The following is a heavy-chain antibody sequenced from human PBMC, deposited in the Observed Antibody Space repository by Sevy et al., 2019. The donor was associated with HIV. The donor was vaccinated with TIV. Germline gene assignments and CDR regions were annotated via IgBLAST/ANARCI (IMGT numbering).Heavy chain of an antibody. CDR2: ISYDGSNK. D-gene: IGHD3-3*01. CDR3: SRVRDGYYDFWCVYYFEPSADYYYFGMDV. CDR1: GFTFSSYA. Sequence: GGSLRLSCAASGFTFSSYAMHWVRQAPGKGLEWVAVISYDGSNKYYADSVKGRFTISRDNSKNTLYLQMNSLRAGDMAVYYCSRVRDGYYDFWCVYYFEPSADYYYFGMDVWGQGTTVTVSS. V-gene: IGHV3-30*04. J-gene: IGHJ6*02.